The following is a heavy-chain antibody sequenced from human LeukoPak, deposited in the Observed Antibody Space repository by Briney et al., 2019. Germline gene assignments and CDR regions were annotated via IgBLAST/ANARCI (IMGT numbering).Heavy chain of an antibody. CDR3: ARTGYYDFWSGYYRLDY. V-gene: IGHV4-38-2*02. J-gene: IGHJ4*02. Sequence: SETLSLTCTVSGYSISSGYYWGWIRQPPGKGLEWIGSIYHSGSTYYNPSLKSRVTISVDTAKNQFSLKLSSVTTADTAVYYCARTGYYDFWSGYYRLDYWGQGTLVTVSS. D-gene: IGHD3-3*01. CDR2: IYHSGST. CDR1: GYSISSGYY.